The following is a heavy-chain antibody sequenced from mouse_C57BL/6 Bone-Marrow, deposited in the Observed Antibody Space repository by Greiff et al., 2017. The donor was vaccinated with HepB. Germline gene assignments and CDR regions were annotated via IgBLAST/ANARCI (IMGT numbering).Heavy chain of an antibody. D-gene: IGHD1-1*01. J-gene: IGHJ1*03. Sequence: QVQLQQSGAELVMPGASVKLSCKASGYTFTSYWMHWVKQRPGQGLEWIGEIDPSDSYTNYNQKFKGKSTLTVDKSSSTAYMQLSSLTSEDSAVYYCARDYGSRYFDVWGTGTTVTVSS. CDR1: GYTFTSYW. CDR2: IDPSDSYT. CDR3: ARDYGSRYFDV. V-gene: IGHV1-69*01.